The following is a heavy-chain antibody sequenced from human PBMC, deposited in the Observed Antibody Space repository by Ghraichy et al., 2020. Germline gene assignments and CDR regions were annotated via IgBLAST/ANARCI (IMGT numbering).Heavy chain of an antibody. CDR2: ISSSSSYI. Sequence: GSLRLSCAASGFTFSSYSMNWVRQAPGKGLEWVSSISSSSSYIYYADSVKGRFTISRDNAKNSLYLQMNSLRAEDTAVYYCARDLNQPELYDFWSGKTMGPFDYWGQGTLVTVSS. V-gene: IGHV3-21*01. CDR3: ARDLNQPELYDFWSGKTMGPFDY. J-gene: IGHJ4*02. CDR1: GFTFSSYS. D-gene: IGHD3-3*01.